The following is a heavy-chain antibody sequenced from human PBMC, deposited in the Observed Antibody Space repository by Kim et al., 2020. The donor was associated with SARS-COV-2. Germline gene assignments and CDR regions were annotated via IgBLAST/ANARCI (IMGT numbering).Heavy chain of an antibody. D-gene: IGHD3-10*01. V-gene: IGHV5-10-1*01. Sequence: YSPSLPGHVTISADKSISTAYLQWSSLKASDTAMYYCARQNYGSGVYVDYWGQGTLVTVSS. CDR3: ARQNYGSGVYVDY. J-gene: IGHJ4*02.